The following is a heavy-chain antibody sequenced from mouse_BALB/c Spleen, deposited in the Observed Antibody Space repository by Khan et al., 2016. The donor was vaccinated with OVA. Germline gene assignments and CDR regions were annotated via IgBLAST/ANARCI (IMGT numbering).Heavy chain of an antibody. Sequence: LEESGAELARPGASVKLSCKASGYTFTDYNINWVKQRTGQGLEWIGEIYPGSNNTYYNEKFKGKATLTADKSSSTAYMQLSSLTSEDSAVYICARECGAWFAYWGQGTLVTVSA. CDR1: GYTFTDYN. CDR3: ARECGAWFAY. J-gene: IGHJ3*01. V-gene: IGHV1-77*01. CDR2: IYPGSNNT.